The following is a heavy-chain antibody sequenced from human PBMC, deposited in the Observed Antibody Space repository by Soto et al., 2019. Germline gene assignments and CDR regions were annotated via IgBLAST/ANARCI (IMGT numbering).Heavy chain of an antibody. D-gene: IGHD3-22*01. CDR3: AREFLYYYDSSGYFGWFDP. V-gene: IGHV4-39*07. CDR1: GGSVSRSSYY. Sequence: SETLSLTFTVSGGSVSRSSYYWGWIRQPPGKGLEWIGSIYYSGSTNYNPSLKSRVTISVDKSKNQFSLKLSSVTAADTAVYNCAREFLYYYDSSGYFGWFDPWGQGTLVTVSS. CDR2: IYYSGST. J-gene: IGHJ5*02.